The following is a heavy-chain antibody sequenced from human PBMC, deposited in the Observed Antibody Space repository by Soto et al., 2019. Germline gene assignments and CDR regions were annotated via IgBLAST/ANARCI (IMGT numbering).Heavy chain of an antibody. CDR3: ARVPRAAWFDL. D-gene: IGHD6-25*01. J-gene: IGHJ5*02. CDR2: INQDGSEK. CDR1: GFTFSSYW. V-gene: IGHV3-7*04. Sequence: EVPLVESGGGLVQPGGSLRLSCAASGFTFSSYWMSWVRQAPGKVLEWVANINQDGSEKYYVDSVKGRFTISSDNAKTALYLQMNSRRAEDTAMYYCARVPRAAWFDLWGQGTLVTVSS.